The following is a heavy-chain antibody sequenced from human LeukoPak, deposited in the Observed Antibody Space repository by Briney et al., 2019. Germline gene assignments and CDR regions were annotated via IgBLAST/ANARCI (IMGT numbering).Heavy chain of an antibody. J-gene: IGHJ6*03. CDR2: IRYDGSNK. CDR1: GFTFSSYG. Sequence: GGSLRLSGAASGFTFSSYGMHWVRQAPGKGLEWVAFIRYDGSNKYYADSVKGRFTISRDNSKNTLYLQMNSLRAEDTAVYYCAKDRVRGVIPHYYYYYMDVWGKGTTVTVSS. V-gene: IGHV3-30*02. D-gene: IGHD3-10*01. CDR3: AKDRVRGVIPHYYYYYMDV.